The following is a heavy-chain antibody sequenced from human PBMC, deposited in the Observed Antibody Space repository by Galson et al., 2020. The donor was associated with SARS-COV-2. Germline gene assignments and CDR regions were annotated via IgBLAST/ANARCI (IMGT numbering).Heavy chain of an antibody. V-gene: IGHV3-30-3*01. D-gene: IGHD3-22*01. CDR3: ARDYYDSSGYSSYWVDP. J-gene: IGHJ5*02. CDR1: GFIFSSYA. Sequence: TGGSLRLSCAASGFIFSSYAMHWVRQAPGKGLEWVAVISYDGSNKYYADSVKGRFTISRDNSRNTLYLQMNSLRVEDTAVYYCARDYYDSSGYSSYWVDPWGQGTLVTVSS. CDR2: ISYDGSNK.